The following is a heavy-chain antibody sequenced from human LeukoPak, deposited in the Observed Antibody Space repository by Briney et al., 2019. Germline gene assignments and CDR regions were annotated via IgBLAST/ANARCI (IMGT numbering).Heavy chain of an antibody. CDR2: ISSSSSYI. CDR1: GFTFSSYS. CDR3: ARDYTRGIAARPLNWFDP. V-gene: IGHV3-21*01. J-gene: IGHJ5*02. D-gene: IGHD6-6*01. Sequence: GGSLRLSCAASGFTFSSYSMNWVRQAPGKGLEWVSSISSSSSYIYYADSVKGRFTISRDNAKNSLYLQMNSLRAEDTAVYHCARDYTRGIAARPLNWFDPWGQGTLVTVSS.